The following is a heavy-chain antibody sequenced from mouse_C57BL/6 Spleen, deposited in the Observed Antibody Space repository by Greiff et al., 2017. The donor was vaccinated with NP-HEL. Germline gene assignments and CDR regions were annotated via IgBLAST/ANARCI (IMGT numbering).Heavy chain of an antibody. V-gene: IGHV1-54*01. J-gene: IGHJ3*01. CDR2: INPGSGGT. D-gene: IGHD2-4*01. Sequence: QVQLQQSGAELVRPGTSVKVSCKASGYAFTNYLIEWVKQRPGQGLEWIGVINPGSGGTNYNEKFKGKATLTADKSSSTAYMQLSSLTSEDSAVYFCAREENDYGWFAYWGQGTLVTVSA. CDR1: GYAFTNYL. CDR3: AREENDYGWFAY.